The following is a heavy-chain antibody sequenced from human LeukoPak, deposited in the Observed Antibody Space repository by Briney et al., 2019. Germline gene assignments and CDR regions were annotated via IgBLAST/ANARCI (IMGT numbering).Heavy chain of an antibody. D-gene: IGHD1-1*01. CDR2: ISSGSSTI. CDR1: GFTFSSYS. CDR3: ARENWNYVDY. V-gene: IGHV3-48*04. J-gene: IGHJ4*02. Sequence: GGSLRLSCAASGFTFSSYSMNWVRQAPGKGLEWVSYISSGSSTIYYADSVKGRFTISRDNAKNSLYLQMNSLRAEDTAVYYCARENWNYVDYWGQGTLVTVSS.